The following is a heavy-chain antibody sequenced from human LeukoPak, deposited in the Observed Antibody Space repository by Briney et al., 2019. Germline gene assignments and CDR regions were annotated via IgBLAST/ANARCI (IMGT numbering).Heavy chain of an antibody. Sequence: ASVKVSCKASGYTFTGFYMHWVRQAPGQGLEWMTWINPNSGGTNFARKFQGRVTMTRDTSISTAYMELSSLTSDDTAVYYCARGAEFDYWGQGTLVTVSS. V-gene: IGHV1-2*02. J-gene: IGHJ4*02. CDR1: GYTFTGFY. CDR2: INPNSGGT. CDR3: ARGAEFDY.